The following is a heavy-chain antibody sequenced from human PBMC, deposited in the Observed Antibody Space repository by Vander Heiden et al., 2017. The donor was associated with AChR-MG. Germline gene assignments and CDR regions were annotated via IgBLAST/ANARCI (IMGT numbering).Heavy chain of an antibody. J-gene: IGHJ4*02. Sequence: QVQLVESGGGVVQPGRSLRLSCAASAFPVSSDGMHWVRQGPGKGLEGGAVIWYDGSNKYYADSGKGRFTISRDNSKNTLYLQMNSLRAEDTAVYYCARDSGYCSGGSCAAGYWGQGTLVTVSS. CDR1: AFPVSSDG. D-gene: IGHD2-15*01. CDR2: IWYDGSNK. CDR3: ARDSGYCSGGSCAAGY. V-gene: IGHV3-33*01.